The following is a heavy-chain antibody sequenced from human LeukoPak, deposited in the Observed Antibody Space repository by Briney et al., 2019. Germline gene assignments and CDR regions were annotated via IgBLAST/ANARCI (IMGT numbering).Heavy chain of an antibody. CDR3: AKDGRRTMVRGAEFDY. CDR2: IRYDGSNK. Sequence: GGSLRLSCAASGFTFSSYGMHWVRQAPGKGLEWVAFIRYDGSNKYYADSVKGRFTISRDNSKNTLYLQMNSLRAEDTAVHYCAKDGRRTMVRGAEFDYWGQGTLVTVSS. J-gene: IGHJ4*02. CDR1: GFTFSSYG. D-gene: IGHD3-10*01. V-gene: IGHV3-30*02.